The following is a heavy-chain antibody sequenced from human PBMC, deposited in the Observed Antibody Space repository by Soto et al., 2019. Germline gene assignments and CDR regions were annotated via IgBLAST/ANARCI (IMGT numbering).Heavy chain of an antibody. CDR1: AGTFSSYA. J-gene: IGHJ4*02. V-gene: IGHV1-69*06. Sequence: ASVKVSCKASAGTFSSYAISWVRQAPGQGLEWMGGIIPIFGTANYAQKFQGRVTITADKSTSTAYMELSSLRSEDMAVYYCARVPPGSSGYLYYFDYGGQGTLVTVAS. CDR3: ARVPPGSSGYLYYFDY. D-gene: IGHD3-22*01. CDR2: IIPIFGTA.